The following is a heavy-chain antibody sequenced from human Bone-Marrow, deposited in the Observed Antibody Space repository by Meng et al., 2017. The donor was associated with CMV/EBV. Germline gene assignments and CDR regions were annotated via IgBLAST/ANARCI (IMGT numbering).Heavy chain of an antibody. CDR2: IYSGGSR. CDR3: TGAVGSQRPLDY. J-gene: IGHJ4*02. D-gene: IGHD6-25*01. V-gene: IGHV3-53*01. CDR1: GFTVFSKY. Sequence: GESLKISCAVSGFTVFSKYMNWVRQAPGKGLEWVSIIYSGGSRYYADSVNGRFTISRDNSRNTLYLQMNSLRAEDTAVYYCTGAVGSQRPLDYWGQGTLVTVSS.